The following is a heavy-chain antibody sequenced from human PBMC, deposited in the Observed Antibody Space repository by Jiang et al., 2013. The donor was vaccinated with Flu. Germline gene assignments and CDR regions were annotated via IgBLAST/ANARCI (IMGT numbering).Heavy chain of an antibody. CDR3: TRGRQFGH. J-gene: IGHJ1*01. CDR1: GFSFSDHY. V-gene: IGHV3-72*01. D-gene: IGHD3-16*01. Sequence: PGGSLRLSCAASGFSFSDHYMDWVRQAPGKGLEWVGRSKNKANNFTTEYAASVKGRFTISRDDSNNSLYLKMNSLKTDDTAVYYCTRGRQFGHWGQGTLVTVSS. CDR2: SKNKANNFTT.